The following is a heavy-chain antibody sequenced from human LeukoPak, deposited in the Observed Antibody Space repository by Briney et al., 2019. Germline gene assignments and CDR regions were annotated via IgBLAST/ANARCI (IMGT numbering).Heavy chain of an antibody. J-gene: IGHJ4*02. CDR3: AKDAHAYYGSGSYSGY. CDR1: GFTFSSYA. CDR2: ISGSGGST. Sequence: GGSLRLSCAASGFTFSSYAMSWVRQAPGKGLKWVSAISGSGGSTYYADSGKGRFTISRDNSKNTLYLQMNSLRAEDTAVYYCAKDAHAYYGSGSYSGYWGQGTLVTVSS. V-gene: IGHV3-23*01. D-gene: IGHD3-10*01.